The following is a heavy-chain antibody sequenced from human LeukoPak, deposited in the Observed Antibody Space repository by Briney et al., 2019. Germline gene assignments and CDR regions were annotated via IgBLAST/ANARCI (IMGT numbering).Heavy chain of an antibody. J-gene: IGHJ4*02. CDR3: ARGRGTTVATPINY. CDR2: ISAYNGNT. Sequence: ASVKVSCKASGCTFTSYGISWVRQAPGQGLEWMGWISAYNGNTNYAQKLQGRVTMATDTSTSTAYMELRSLRSDDTAVYYCARGRGTTVATPINYWGQGTLVTVSS. CDR1: GCTFTSYG. D-gene: IGHD4-23*01. V-gene: IGHV1-18*01.